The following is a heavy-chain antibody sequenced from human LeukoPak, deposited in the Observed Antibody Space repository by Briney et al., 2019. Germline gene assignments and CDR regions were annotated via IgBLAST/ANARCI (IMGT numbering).Heavy chain of an antibody. J-gene: IGHJ4*02. V-gene: IGHV4-59*12. CDR3: ARGLRWAYYFDY. CDR2: IHYTGST. CDR1: GGSINSYY. D-gene: IGHD1-26*01. Sequence: PSETLSLTCTVSGGSINSYYWSWIRQPPGKGLECIGYIHYTGSTNYNPSLKSRVTISVDTSKSQFSLKLSSVTAADTAVYYCARGLRWAYYFDYWGQGTLVTVSS.